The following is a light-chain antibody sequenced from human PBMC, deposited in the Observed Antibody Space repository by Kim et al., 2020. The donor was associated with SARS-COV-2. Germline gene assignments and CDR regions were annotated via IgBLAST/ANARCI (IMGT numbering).Light chain of an antibody. CDR1: QGITNH. CDR2: AAS. Sequence: SASVGDRVTITCRASQGITNHLAWYQQKPGKVPKLLIYAASTLQSGVPSRFSGSGSGTDFALTISSQQPEDVATYYCQKYDSVPRTFGQGTKLE. CDR3: QKYDSVPRT. V-gene: IGKV1-27*01. J-gene: IGKJ2*01.